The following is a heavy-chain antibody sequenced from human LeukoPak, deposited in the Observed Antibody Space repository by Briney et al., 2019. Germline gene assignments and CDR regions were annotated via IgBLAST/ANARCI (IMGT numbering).Heavy chain of an antibody. J-gene: IGHJ4*02. V-gene: IGHV4-39*07. CDR3: VTNGWYALDY. D-gene: IGHD6-19*01. CDR1: GGSISSSSYY. Sequence: PSETLSLTCTVSGGSISSSSYYWGWIRQPPGKGLEWIGEIYHSGSTNSNPSLKSRVTISVDKSKNQFSLKLSSVTAADTAIYYCVTNGWYALDYWGQGTLVTVSS. CDR2: IYHSGST.